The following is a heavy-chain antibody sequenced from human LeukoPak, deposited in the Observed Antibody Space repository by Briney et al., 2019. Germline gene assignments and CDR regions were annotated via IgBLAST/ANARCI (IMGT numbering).Heavy chain of an antibody. CDR1: GFTFSSYS. J-gene: IGHJ3*02. V-gene: IGHV3-48*01. Sequence: PGGSLRLSCAASGFTFSSYSMNWVRQAPGKGLEWVSYISSSSSTIYYADSVKGRFTISRDNAKNSLYLQMNSLRAEDTAVYYCASTSYSDYVWGSHLDAFDIWGQGTMVTVSS. D-gene: IGHD3-16*01. CDR3: ASTSYSDYVWGSHLDAFDI. CDR2: ISSSSSTI.